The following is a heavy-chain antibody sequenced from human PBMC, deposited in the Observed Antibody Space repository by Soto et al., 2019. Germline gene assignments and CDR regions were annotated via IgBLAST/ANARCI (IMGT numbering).Heavy chain of an antibody. D-gene: IGHD5-12*01. CDR2: ISGSGGST. J-gene: IGHJ4*02. CDR1: GFTFSSYA. V-gene: IGHV3-23*01. Sequence: EVQLLESGGGLVQPGGSLRLSCAASGFTFSSYAMSWVRQAPGKGLEWVSAISGSGGSTYYEDSVKGRFTVSRDNSNNTLYLQMNSLRAEDMAVYYCANGNSGYDSRYDYWGQGTLVTVFS. CDR3: ANGNSGYDSRYDY.